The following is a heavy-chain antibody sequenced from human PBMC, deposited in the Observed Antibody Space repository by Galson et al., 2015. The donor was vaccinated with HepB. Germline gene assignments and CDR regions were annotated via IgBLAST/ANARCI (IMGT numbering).Heavy chain of an antibody. CDR1: GFSFSSYA. J-gene: IGHJ4*02. D-gene: IGHD6-6*01. CDR2: ISGSGGST. V-gene: IGHV3-23*01. Sequence: SLRLSCAASGFSFSSYAMSWVRQAPGKGLEWVSGISGSGGSTYYADSVKGRFTISRDNSKNTLYLQMNSLRAEDTAVYYCAKAVLAARLGYQNFDYWGQGTQVTVSS. CDR3: AKAVLAARLGYQNFDY.